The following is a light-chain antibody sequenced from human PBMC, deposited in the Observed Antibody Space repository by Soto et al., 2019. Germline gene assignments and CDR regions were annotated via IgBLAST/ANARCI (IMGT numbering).Light chain of an antibody. CDR3: QQYGSSLLT. CDR1: QSVSSEK. CDR2: GAS. Sequence: EIVLTQSPGTLSLSPGERASLSCRASQSVSSEKLAWYQQKPGQAPRLLIFGASGRATGIPERFSGSGSGTDFSLTISRLEPGDSAVYYCQQYGSSLLTLGGGTKVDIK. V-gene: IGKV3-20*01. J-gene: IGKJ4*01.